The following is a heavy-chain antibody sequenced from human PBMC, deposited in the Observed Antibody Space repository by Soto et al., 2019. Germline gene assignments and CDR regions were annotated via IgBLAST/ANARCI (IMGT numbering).Heavy chain of an antibody. J-gene: IGHJ6*02. CDR3: ARRITMVRGSYYYYAMDV. CDR1: GFIFSSHN. V-gene: IGHV3-48*02. CDR2: ITSTSSTK. Sequence: GGSLRLCCAVSGFIFSSHNMNWVRQAPGKGLEWISYITSTSSTKNYADSVKGRFTISRDNANNSLYLQMNSLRDEEMAGYYFARRITMVRGSYYYYAMDVWGQASTVT. D-gene: IGHD3-10*01.